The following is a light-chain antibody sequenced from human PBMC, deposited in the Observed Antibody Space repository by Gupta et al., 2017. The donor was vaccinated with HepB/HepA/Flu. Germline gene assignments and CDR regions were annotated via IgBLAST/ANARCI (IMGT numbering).Light chain of an antibody. V-gene: IGKV3-20*01. J-gene: IGKJ3*01. CDR2: AAS. CDR1: QRLSSDF. CDR3: QHYVTSQFI. Sequence: EIVLTQSPGTLSLSPGDRATLSCRTSQRLSSDFLAWYQQIPGQAPRLLMYAASRRATGIPDRFIGSGSGTDLTLTISRLKPEDFAVYYCQHYVTSQFIFGPGTKVDMK.